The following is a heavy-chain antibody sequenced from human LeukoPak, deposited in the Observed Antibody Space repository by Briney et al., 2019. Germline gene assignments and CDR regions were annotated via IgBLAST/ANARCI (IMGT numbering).Heavy chain of an antibody. D-gene: IGHD3-16*01. CDR2: ISSSSSYI. CDR1: GFTFSSYR. V-gene: IGHV3-21*01. Sequence: PGGSLRLSCAASGFTFSSYRMIWVRQAPGKGLEWVSSISSSSSYIYYADSVKGRFTISRDNAKNSLYLQMNSLRAEDTAVYYCARVPPGGGPDYWGQGTLVTVSS. CDR3: ARVPPGGGPDY. J-gene: IGHJ4*02.